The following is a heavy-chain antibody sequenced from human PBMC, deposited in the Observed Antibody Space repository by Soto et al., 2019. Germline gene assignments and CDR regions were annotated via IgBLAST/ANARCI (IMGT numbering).Heavy chain of an antibody. D-gene: IGHD3-3*01. CDR3: ARAGLRFLEWFRDYYYYGMDV. Sequence: ETLSVTGPVSGGSVSSGSYYWSWIRQPPGKGLEWIGYIYYSGSTNYNPSLKSRVTISVDTSKNQFSLKLSSVTAADTAVYYCARAGLRFLEWFRDYYYYGMDVWGQGTKVTVYS. V-gene: IGHV4-61*01. J-gene: IGHJ6*02. CDR1: GGSVSSGSYY. CDR2: IYYSGST.